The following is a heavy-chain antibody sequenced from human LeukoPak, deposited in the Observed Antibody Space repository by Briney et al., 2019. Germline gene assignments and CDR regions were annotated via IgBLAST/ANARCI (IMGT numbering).Heavy chain of an antibody. J-gene: IGHJ4*02. CDR2: IYSGGTT. CDR1: GFTFSSYW. V-gene: IGHV3-53*01. CDR3: ARRAGGYSHPYDY. Sequence: GGSLRLSCATSGFTFSSYWMHWVRQAPGKGLEWVSLIYSGGTTYYADSVKGRFTISRDNSKNTLYLQMNSLRAEDTAVYYCARRAGGYSHPYDYWGQGILVTVSS. D-gene: IGHD4-23*01.